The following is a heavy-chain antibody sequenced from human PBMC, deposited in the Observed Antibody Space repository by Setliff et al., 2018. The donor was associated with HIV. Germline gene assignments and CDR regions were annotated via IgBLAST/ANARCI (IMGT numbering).Heavy chain of an antibody. CDR2: MYFSGNA. J-gene: IGHJ6*02. D-gene: IGHD3-10*01. Sequence: SETLSLTCSVSGGSISSHYWNWIRQAPGKGLEWIGAMYFSGNARISPFFKSRVTISVDTSKNQLSLNLTSVTAADTAVYYCARVETTVRGATYAMDVWGQGTTVTVSS. CDR3: ARVETTVRGATYAMDV. CDR1: GGSISSHY. V-gene: IGHV4-59*11.